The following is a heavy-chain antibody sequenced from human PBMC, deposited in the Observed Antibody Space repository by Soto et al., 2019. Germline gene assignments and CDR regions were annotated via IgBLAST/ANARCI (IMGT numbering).Heavy chain of an antibody. V-gene: IGHV2-26*01. CDR1: GFSLSNAGMG. D-gene: IGHD6-13*01. Sequence: QVTLKESGPVLVKPTETLTLTCTVSGFSLSNAGMGVSWIRQPPGKALVWLAHIFSNDEKSYSTSLKRRLTISKDTSKSQVVLTMTNMDPVDTATFYCARYLPYSSNFFDCWGQGTLVTVSS. CDR2: IFSNDEK. J-gene: IGHJ4*02. CDR3: ARYLPYSSNFFDC.